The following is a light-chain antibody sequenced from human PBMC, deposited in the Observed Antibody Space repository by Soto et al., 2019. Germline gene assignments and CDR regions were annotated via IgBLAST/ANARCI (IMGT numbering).Light chain of an antibody. J-gene: IGKJ1*01. Sequence: DIQLTQSPSFLSASVGDRVTITCRASQGISSYLAWYQQKPGKAPKLLIYAASILQSGVPSRFSGSGSGTEFTLTISLQPEDFATYFCQQLYSYPWTFGQGTKVEIK. CDR3: QQLYSYPWT. CDR2: AAS. CDR1: QGISSY. V-gene: IGKV1-9*01.